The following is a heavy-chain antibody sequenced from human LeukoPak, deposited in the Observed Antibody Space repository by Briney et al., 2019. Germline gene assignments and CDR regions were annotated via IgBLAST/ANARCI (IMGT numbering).Heavy chain of an antibody. CDR2: IIPIFGTT. Sequence: SVKVSCKASGGTFSSYTVSWVRQAPGQGLEWMGGIIPIFGTTTFAQKFQGRVTIITDASTSTVYMELSSLRSEDTAVYYCARWAGLCTTNNCYNPFDYWGQGTLVTVSS. J-gene: IGHJ4*02. CDR1: GGTFSSYT. D-gene: IGHD2-2*02. V-gene: IGHV1-69*05. CDR3: ARWAGLCTTNNCYNPFDY.